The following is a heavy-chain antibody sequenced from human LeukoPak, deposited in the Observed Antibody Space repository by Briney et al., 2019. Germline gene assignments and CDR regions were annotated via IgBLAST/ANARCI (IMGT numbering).Heavy chain of an antibody. V-gene: IGHV3-73*01. D-gene: IGHD3-3*01. CDR2: IRSKANSHAT. CDR1: GFTFSGSA. Sequence: GGSLRLSCAASGFTFSGSAMHWVRQASGKGLEWVGRIRSKANSHATAYAASVKGRFTISRDNAKNSLYLQMNSLRVEDTAVYYCARDHDDSGNYDFWSGYYRGTNAFDIWGQGTMVTVSS. CDR3: ARDHDDSGNYDFWSGYYRGTNAFDI. J-gene: IGHJ3*02.